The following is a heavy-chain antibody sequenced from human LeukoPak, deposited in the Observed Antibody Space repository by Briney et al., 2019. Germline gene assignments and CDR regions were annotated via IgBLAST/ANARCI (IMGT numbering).Heavy chain of an antibody. CDR2: INPNSGGT. CDR1: GYTFTSYY. D-gene: IGHD4-17*01. Sequence: ASVKVSCKASGYTFTSYYMHWVRQAPGQGLEWMGWINPNSGGTNYAQKFQGRVTMTRDTSISTAYMELSRLRSDDTAVYYCARLSSHYGDYKVDPWGQGTLVTVSS. J-gene: IGHJ5*02. CDR3: ARLSSHYGDYKVDP. V-gene: IGHV1-2*02.